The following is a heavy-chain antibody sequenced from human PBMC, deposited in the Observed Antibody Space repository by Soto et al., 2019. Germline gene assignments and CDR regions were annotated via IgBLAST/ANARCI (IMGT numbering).Heavy chain of an antibody. V-gene: IGHV1-8*01. Sequence: GSVKVSCKASGYTFTSYDINWVRQATGQGLEWMGWMNPNSGNTGYAQKFQGRVTMTRNTSISTAYMELSSLRSEDTAVYYCARDGYSRSWLNWFDPWGQGTLVTVSS. CDR3: ARDGYSRSWLNWFDP. CDR1: GYTFTSYD. CDR2: MNPNSGNT. D-gene: IGHD6-13*01. J-gene: IGHJ5*02.